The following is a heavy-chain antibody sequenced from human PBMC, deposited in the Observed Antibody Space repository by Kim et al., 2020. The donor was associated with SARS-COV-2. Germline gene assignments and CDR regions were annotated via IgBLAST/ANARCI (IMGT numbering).Heavy chain of an antibody. CDR3: ARVAYYDYGVDV. J-gene: IGHJ6*02. Sequence: NYYADSGKGRFTISRDNSKNTLYLQMNRLRGEDTAVYYCARVAYYDYGVDVWGQGTTVTVSS. CDR2: N. V-gene: IGHV3-33*01.